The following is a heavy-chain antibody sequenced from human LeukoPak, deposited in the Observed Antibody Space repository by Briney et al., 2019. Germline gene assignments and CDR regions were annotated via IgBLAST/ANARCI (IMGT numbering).Heavy chain of an antibody. CDR2: ISSSSGTI. CDR3: ARAGGARYSSGWYLGY. Sequence: GGSLRLSCAASGFTFSSYNMNWVRQAPGKGLEWVSYISSSSGTIYYADSVKGRFTISRDYAKNSLYLQMNSLRAEDTAVYYCARAGGARYSSGWYLGYWGKGTLVTVSS. CDR1: GFTFSSYN. V-gene: IGHV3-48*01. J-gene: IGHJ4*02. D-gene: IGHD6-19*01.